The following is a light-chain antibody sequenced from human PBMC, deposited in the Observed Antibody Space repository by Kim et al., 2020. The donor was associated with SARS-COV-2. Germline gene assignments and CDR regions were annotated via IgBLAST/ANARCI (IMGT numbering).Light chain of an antibody. V-gene: IGKV1-39*01. CDR2: GAS. CDR1: QSISRN. Sequence: DIQMTHSPYSLSASVGDRVTITCRASQSISRNLNWYQQKPGKAPKPLIFGASSLQTRVPSRFSGSGSGTDFTLTISSLQPEDFATYYCQQYYSAPYTLGRGTKVEI. J-gene: IGKJ2*01. CDR3: QQYYSAPYT.